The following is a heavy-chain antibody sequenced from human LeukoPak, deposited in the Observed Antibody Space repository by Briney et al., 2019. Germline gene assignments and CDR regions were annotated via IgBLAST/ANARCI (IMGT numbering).Heavy chain of an antibody. CDR2: IIPIFGTA. D-gene: IGHD3-10*01. Sequence: SVKVSCKASGGTFSSYAISWVRQAPGQGLEWMGGIIPIFGTAKYAQKFQGRVTITADESTSTAYMELRSLRSDDTAVYYCARRSYYYGSGSSYDYWGQGTLVTVSS. CDR1: GGTFSSYA. J-gene: IGHJ4*02. CDR3: ARRSYYYGSGSSYDY. V-gene: IGHV1-69*13.